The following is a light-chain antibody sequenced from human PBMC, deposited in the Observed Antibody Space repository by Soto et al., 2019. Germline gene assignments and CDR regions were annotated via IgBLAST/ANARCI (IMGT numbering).Light chain of an antibody. Sequence: VLTQPPSVSAAPGQKVTISCSGSSSNIGGNSVSWYQQLPGTAPKLLIYDDNKRPSGIPDRFSGSKSGTSATLGITGFQTGDEADYYCGSWDSSLSAYVFGTATKVTV. V-gene: IGLV1-51*01. J-gene: IGLJ1*01. CDR3: GSWDSSLSAYV. CDR2: DDN. CDR1: SSNIGGNS.